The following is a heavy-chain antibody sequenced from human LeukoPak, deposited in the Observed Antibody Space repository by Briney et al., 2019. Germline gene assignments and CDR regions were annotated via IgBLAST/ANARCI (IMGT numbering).Heavy chain of an antibody. Sequence: PSGTLSLTCAVSGGSISSGGYSWSWIRQPPGKGLEWIGYIYHSGSTYYNPSLKSRVTISVDRSKNQFSLKLSSVTAADTAVYYCARLVAATGNFDYWGQGTLVTVSS. CDR2: IYHSGST. V-gene: IGHV4-30-2*01. D-gene: IGHD6-13*01. J-gene: IGHJ4*02. CDR1: GGSISSGGYS. CDR3: ARLVAATGNFDY.